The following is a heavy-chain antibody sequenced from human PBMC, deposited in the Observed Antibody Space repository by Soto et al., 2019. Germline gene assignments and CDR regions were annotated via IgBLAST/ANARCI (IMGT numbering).Heavy chain of an antibody. Sequence: QVQLVQSGAEVKKPGASVKVSCKASGYSFTSYDINWVRQATGQGLEWMGWMNPNSGNTGYAQKFQGRVTLTRDTSMSTAYMELSSLKFEDTAVYFCARGEWELTWRGQGTLVTVSS. CDR2: MNPNSGNT. D-gene: IGHD1-26*01. CDR1: GYSFTSYD. CDR3: ARGEWELTW. V-gene: IGHV1-8*01. J-gene: IGHJ4*02.